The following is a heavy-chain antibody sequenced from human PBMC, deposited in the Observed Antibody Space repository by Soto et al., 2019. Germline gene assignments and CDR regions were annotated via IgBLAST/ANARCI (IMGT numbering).Heavy chain of an antibody. CDR3: AKAPEGSGSYETPYYYYGMDG. CDR2: ISGSGGST. Sequence: EVQLLESGGGLVQPGGSLRLSCAASGFTFSSYAMSWVRQAPGKGLEWVSAISGSGGSTYYADSVKGRFTISRDNSKNPLYLPMNSLRAEDTAVYYCAKAPEGSGSYETPYYYYGMDGWGQGTTGTVSS. CDR1: GFTFSSYA. D-gene: IGHD3-10*01. J-gene: IGHJ6*02. V-gene: IGHV3-23*01.